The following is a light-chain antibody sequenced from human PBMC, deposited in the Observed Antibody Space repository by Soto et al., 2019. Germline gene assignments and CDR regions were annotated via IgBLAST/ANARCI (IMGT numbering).Light chain of an antibody. CDR2: AAS. V-gene: IGKV1-27*01. J-gene: IGKJ1*01. Sequence: DIQMTQSPSSLSASVGDRVTITCRASQGISNYLAWYQQKPGKVPKLLIYAASTLQSGVPSRLSGSGSGTDFTLTISSLQPEDVATYYCQKLRAFGQGTKVEIK. CDR1: QGISNY. CDR3: QKLRA.